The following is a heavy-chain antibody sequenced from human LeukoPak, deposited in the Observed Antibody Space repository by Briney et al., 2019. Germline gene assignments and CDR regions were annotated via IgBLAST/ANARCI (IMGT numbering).Heavy chain of an antibody. CDR3: AKEPLYPMVDF. CDR2: IYYSGST. CDR1: GGPISSSSYY. Sequence: PSETLSLACTVSGGPISSSSYYWGWIRQPPGKGLEWIGSIYYSGSTYYNPSLKSRVTISVDTSKNQFSLKLSSVTAADTAVYYCAKEPLYPMVDFWGQGTLVTVSS. V-gene: IGHV4-39*07. J-gene: IGHJ4*02. D-gene: IGHD3-3*01.